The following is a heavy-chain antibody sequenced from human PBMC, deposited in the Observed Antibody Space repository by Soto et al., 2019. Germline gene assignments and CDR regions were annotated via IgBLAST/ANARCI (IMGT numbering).Heavy chain of an antibody. CDR3: ARASRDYYYDSSGYFAS. J-gene: IGHJ4*02. D-gene: IGHD3-22*01. CDR1: GFTFSSYA. V-gene: IGHV3-30-3*01. CDR2: ISYDGSNK. Sequence: PGGSLRLSCAASGFTFSSYAMHWVRQAPGKGLEWVAVISYDGSNKYYADSVKGRFTISRDNAKNTLYLQMNSLRAEDTAVYYCARASRDYYYDSSGYFASWGQGTLVTVSS.